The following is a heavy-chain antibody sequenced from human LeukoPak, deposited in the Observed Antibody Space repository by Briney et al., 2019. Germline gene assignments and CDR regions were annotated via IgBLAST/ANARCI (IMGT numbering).Heavy chain of an antibody. CDR3: ARDPYGGNPELYYFDY. V-gene: IGHV3-48*01. D-gene: IGHD4-23*01. J-gene: IGHJ4*02. CDR2: ISSSSSTI. CDR1: GFTFSSYI. Sequence: GGSLRLSCAASGFTFSSYIMNWVRQAPGKGLEWVSYISSSSSTIYYADSVKGRFTISRDNAKNSLYLQMNSLRAEDTAVYYCARDPYGGNPELYYFDYWGQGTLVTVSS.